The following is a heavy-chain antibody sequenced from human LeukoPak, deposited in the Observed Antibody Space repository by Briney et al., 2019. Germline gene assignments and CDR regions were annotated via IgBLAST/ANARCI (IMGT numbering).Heavy chain of an antibody. Sequence: GGYLRLYCAASGFIFSNYWMSWVRQAPGKGPEWVGDIKTDGSDKYYVGSVKGRFTISRDNAKISLYLQMNSPRAEDTAVYYCARDSLIQYGSGSYWGFDYWGQGILVTVSS. D-gene: IGHD3-10*01. CDR3: ARDSLIQYGSGSYWGFDY. J-gene: IGHJ4*02. CDR2: IKTDGSDK. CDR1: GFIFSNYW. V-gene: IGHV3-7*03.